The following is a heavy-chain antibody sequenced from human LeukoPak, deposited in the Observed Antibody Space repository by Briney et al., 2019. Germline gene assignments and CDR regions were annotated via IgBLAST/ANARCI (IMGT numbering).Heavy chain of an antibody. D-gene: IGHD2-21*01. J-gene: IGHJ4*02. CDR3: ATVPRDPVLLWY. V-gene: IGHV1-24*01. Sequence: ASVKVSCKVSGYTLTELSIHWVRQAPGKGLEWMGGFDPEDGETIYAQKFKGRVTMTEDTSTDTAYMELSSLRSEDTAVYYCATVPRDPVLLWYWGQGTLVTVSS. CDR1: GYTLTELS. CDR2: FDPEDGET.